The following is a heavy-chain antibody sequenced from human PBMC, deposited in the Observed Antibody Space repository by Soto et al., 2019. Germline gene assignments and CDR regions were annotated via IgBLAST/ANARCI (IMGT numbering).Heavy chain of an antibody. Sequence: ASVKVSGKASGYAFTSYGISWVRQAPGQGLEWMGWISAYNGNTNYAQKLQGRVTMTTDTSTSTAYMELRSLRSDDTAVYYCARNGYSSSWYLTSNWFDPWGQGTLVTVSS. D-gene: IGHD6-13*01. J-gene: IGHJ5*02. CDR2: ISAYNGNT. CDR1: GYAFTSYG. V-gene: IGHV1-18*04. CDR3: ARNGYSSSWYLTSNWFDP.